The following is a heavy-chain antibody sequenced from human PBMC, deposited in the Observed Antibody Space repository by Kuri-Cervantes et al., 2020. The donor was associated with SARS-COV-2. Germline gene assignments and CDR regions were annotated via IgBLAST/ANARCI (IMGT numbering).Heavy chain of an antibody. D-gene: IGHD5-12*01. J-gene: IGHJ4*02. CDR2: ISYDGSDK. CDR3: TRWNGYGDF. CDR1: GFTFSNYA. V-gene: IGHV3-30*07. Sequence: GESLKISCAASGFTFSNYAIHWVRQAPGKGLEWVALISYDGSDKNYADSVKGRFTISRDNSKNTLYLQMSSLRVEDTAVYYCTRWNGYGDFWGQGTLVTVSS.